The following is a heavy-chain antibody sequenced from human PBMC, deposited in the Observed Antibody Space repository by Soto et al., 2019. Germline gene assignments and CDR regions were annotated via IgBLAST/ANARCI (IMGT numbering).Heavy chain of an antibody. Sequence: PSETLSLTSTVSGGSISIYHWSEIRQPTGKGLEWIGYIYYSGSTNYNPSLKSRVTISVDTSKNQFSLKLSSVTAADTAVYYCARERNGTTLGPYNWFDPWGQGTLVTVSS. D-gene: IGHD1-7*01. CDR2: IYYSGST. J-gene: IGHJ5*02. CDR3: ARERNGTTLGPYNWFDP. V-gene: IGHV4-59*01. CDR1: GGSISIYH.